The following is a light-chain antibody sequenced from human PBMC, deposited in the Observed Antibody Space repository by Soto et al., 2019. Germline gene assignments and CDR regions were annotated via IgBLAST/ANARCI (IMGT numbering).Light chain of an antibody. CDR1: QSVSNY. J-gene: IGKJ1*01. Sequence: DIQMTQSPSSLSASVGDRVTITCRASQSVSNYLNWFQHKPGRAPKLLIHTASTLRSGVPSRFSGSGSGADFTLTISSLQREDFATYYCQQYENYWTFGQGTRVEIK. CDR3: QQYENYWT. V-gene: IGKV1-39*01. CDR2: TAS.